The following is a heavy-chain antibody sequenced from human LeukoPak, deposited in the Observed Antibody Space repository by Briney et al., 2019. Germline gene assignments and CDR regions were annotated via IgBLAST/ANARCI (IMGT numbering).Heavy chain of an antibody. D-gene: IGHD4-11*01. CDR2: IYSGGST. J-gene: IGHJ6*03. V-gene: IGHV3-66*01. CDR3: ARDSNTAYYYYYYMDV. CDR1: GFTVSSNY. Sequence: GGSLRLSCAASGFTVSSNYMSWVRQAPGKGLEWVSVIYSGGSTYYADSVKGRFTISRDNAKNSLYLQMNSLRAEDTAVYYCARDSNTAYYYYYYMDVWGKGTTVTVSS.